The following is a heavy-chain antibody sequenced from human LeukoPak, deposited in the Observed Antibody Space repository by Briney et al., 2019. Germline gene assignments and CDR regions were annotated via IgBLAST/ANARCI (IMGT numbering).Heavy chain of an antibody. CDR1: CGSISSEY. CDR2: IYTDGSN. J-gene: IGHJ5*02. D-gene: IGHD4-11*01. V-gene: IGHV4-4*09. Sequence: SETLSLTCPVSCGSISSEYWSWIRQPPVRGLEWIGYIYTDGSNNYTPSLKSRVTISVDTSKFQSPLKLSSVTAADTAVYYCAKSYSDYSTYCSYCLNLWGQGVLVTVSS. CDR3: AKSYSDYSTYCSYCLNL.